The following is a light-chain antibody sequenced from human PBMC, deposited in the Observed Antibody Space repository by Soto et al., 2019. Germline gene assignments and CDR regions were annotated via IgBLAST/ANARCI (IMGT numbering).Light chain of an antibody. J-gene: IGKJ1*01. CDR3: QQYNVYWS. CDR1: QSINIW. Sequence: DVQLTQSPSTLSASLVDRVPIXLRASQSINIWLAWYQQKPGRAPKLLIYMASTLESGVPSRFSGSGSGTEFTLTISSLEPDDFATYYCQQYNVYWSFGQGTKVDIK. V-gene: IGKV1-5*03. CDR2: MAS.